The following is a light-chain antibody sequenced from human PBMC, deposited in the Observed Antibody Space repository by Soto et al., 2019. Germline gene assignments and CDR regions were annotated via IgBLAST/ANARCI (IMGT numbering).Light chain of an antibody. CDR3: LQDHYYPLT. CDR2: AAD. Sequence: AIQMAQSPYSLSAAVGDRVTITCRASHGIGTDVGWVQQKPGKAPKLLIDAADTLQSGVPSSFSGRRSGTDFTIPISSLQPEDFATYYRLQDHYYPLTVGGGTQVESK. CDR1: HGIGTD. V-gene: IGKV1-6*02. J-gene: IGKJ4*01.